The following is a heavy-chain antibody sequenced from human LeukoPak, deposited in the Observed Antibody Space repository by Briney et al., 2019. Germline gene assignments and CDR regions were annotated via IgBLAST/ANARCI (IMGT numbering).Heavy chain of an antibody. CDR3: AREVYYYGSGRGFDP. D-gene: IGHD3-10*01. CDR1: GYSISSGYY. J-gene: IGHJ5*02. CDR2: IYYSGST. Sequence: NPSETLSLTCTVSGYSISSGYYWGWIRQPPGKGLEWIGYIYYSGSTNYNPSLKSRVTISVDTSKNQFSLKLSSVTAADTAVYYCAREVYYYGSGRGFDPWGPGTLVTVSS. V-gene: IGHV4-38-2*02.